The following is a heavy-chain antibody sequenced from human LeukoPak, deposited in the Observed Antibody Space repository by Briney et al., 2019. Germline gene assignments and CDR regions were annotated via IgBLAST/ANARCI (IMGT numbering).Heavy chain of an antibody. J-gene: IGHJ4*02. D-gene: IGHD5-18*01. CDR2: IYYSGST. V-gene: IGHV4-30-4*01. Sequence: SETLSLTCTVSGGSISSGDYYWSWIRQPPGKGLEWIGYIYYSGSTYYNPTLKSRVTTSVDTSNNQFSLKLSSVTAADTAVYYCARDLPALVPVYWGQGTLVTVSS. CDR1: GGSISSGDYY. CDR3: ARDLPALVPVY.